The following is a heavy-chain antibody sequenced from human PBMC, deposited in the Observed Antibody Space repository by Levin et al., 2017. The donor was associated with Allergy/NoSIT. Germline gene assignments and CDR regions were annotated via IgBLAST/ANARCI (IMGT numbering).Heavy chain of an antibody. CDR2: IYYSGST. D-gene: IGHD2-2*01. CDR3: ARSTHCSSTSCYAVDY. V-gene: IGHV4-31*03. J-gene: IGHJ4*02. CDR1: GGSISSGGYY. Sequence: LRLSCTVSGGSISSGGYYWSWIRQHPGKGLEWIGYIYYSGSTYYNPSLKSRVTISVDTSKNQFSLKLSSVTAADTAVYYCARSTHCSSTSCYAVDYWGQGTLVTVSS.